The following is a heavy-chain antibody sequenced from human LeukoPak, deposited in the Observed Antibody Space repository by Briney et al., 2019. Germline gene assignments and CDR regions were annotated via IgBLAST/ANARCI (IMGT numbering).Heavy chain of an antibody. J-gene: IGHJ4*02. CDR3: ARRKFSSSTYYFDY. CDR2: IHDSGST. Sequence: SETLSLTCTVAGGSISSYYWSWIRQPPGKGLEWIGYIHDSGSTNYNPSLKSRVTISIDTSKYQFSLRLTSVTAADTAVYYCARRKFSSSTYYFDYWGQGTLVTVSS. D-gene: IGHD6-13*01. CDR1: GGSISSYY. V-gene: IGHV4-59*01.